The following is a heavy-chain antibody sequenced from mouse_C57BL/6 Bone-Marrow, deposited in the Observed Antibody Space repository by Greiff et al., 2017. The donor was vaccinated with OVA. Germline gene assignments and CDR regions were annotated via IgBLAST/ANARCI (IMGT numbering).Heavy chain of an antibody. CDR2: IDPETGGT. CDR1: GYTFTDYE. Sequence: QVQLQQSGAELVRPGASVTLSCKASGYTFTDYEMHWVKQTPVHGLEWIGAIDPETGGTAYNQKFKGKAILTVDKSSGTAYMELRSLTSEDSAVYDGTRGDSNYYAMDDWGQGTAVTVSS. J-gene: IGHJ4*01. CDR3: TRGDSNYYAMDD. V-gene: IGHV1-15*01. D-gene: IGHD2-5*01.